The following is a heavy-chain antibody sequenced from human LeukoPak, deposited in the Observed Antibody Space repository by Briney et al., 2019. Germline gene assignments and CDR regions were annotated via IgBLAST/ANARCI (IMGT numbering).Heavy chain of an antibody. CDR2: IYTSGST. CDR3: ARGVAAAGTIWFDP. V-gene: IGHV4-61*02. J-gene: IGHJ5*02. D-gene: IGHD6-13*01. CDR1: GGSISSGSYY. Sequence: PSQTLSLTCTVSGGSISSGSYYWSWIRQPAGKGLEWIGRIYTSGSTNYNPSLKSRVTISVDTSKNQFSLKLSSVTAADTAVYYCARGVAAAGTIWFDPLGPGNPGHRLL.